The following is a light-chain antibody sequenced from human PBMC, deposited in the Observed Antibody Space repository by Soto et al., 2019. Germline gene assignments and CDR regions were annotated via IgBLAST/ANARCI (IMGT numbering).Light chain of an antibody. CDR3: CSYAGSPYV. J-gene: IGLJ1*01. Sequence: QSALTQPRSVSGSPGQSVTISCTGTSSDVGGYNYVSWYQQHPGKAPKLMIYDVGKRPSGVPDRFSGSKSGNTASLTISGLQAEDEAAYYCCSYAGSPYVFGTGTKVTVL. CDR2: DVG. CDR1: SSDVGGYNY. V-gene: IGLV2-11*01.